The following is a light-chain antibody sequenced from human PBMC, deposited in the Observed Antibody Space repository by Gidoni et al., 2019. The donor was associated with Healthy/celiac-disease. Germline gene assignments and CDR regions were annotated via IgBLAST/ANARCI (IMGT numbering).Light chain of an antibody. Sequence: QSALTQPASVSGSPGQSITISCTGPSSDVGSYNLVSWYQQHPGKAPKLMIYEVSKRPPGVSNRFSGSKAGNTASLTISGLQAEDEADYYCCSYAGSSTLWVFGGGTKLTVL. V-gene: IGLV2-23*02. CDR2: EVS. J-gene: IGLJ3*02. CDR1: SSDVGSYNL. CDR3: CSYAGSSTLWV.